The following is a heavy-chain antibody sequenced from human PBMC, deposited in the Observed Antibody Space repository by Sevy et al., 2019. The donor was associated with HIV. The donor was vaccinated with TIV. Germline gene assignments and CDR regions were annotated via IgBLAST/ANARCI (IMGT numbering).Heavy chain of an antibody. D-gene: IGHD5-18*01. J-gene: IGHJ6*03. CDR3: AGGSVDTAMGAADYYYYYMDV. CDR1: GGTFSSYA. V-gene: IGHV1-69*06. CDR2: IIPIFGTA. Sequence: ASVKVSCKASGGTFSSYAISWVRQAPGQGLEWMGGIIPIFGTANYAQKFQGRVTITADKSTSTAYMELSSLRSEDTAVYYCAGGSVDTAMGAADYYYYYMDVWGKGTTVTVSS.